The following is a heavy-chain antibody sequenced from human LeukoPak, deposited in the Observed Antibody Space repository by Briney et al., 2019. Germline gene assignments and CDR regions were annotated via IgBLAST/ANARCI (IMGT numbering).Heavy chain of an antibody. CDR3: ARLKPGDGYNSFFDY. CDR1: GGSISSYY. D-gene: IGHD5-24*01. Sequence: SETLSLTCTVYGGSISSYYWSWIRQPPGKGLEWIGYIYYSGSTNYNPSFKSRVTISVDTSKNQFSLKPSSVTAADTAVYYCARLKPGDGYNSFFDYWGQGTLVTVSS. CDR2: IYYSGST. J-gene: IGHJ4*02. V-gene: IGHV4-59*08.